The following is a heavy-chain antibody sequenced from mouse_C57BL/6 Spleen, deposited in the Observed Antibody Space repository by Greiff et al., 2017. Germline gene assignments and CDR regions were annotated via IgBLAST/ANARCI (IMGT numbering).Heavy chain of an antibody. CDR1: GYAFSSSW. J-gene: IGHJ3*01. V-gene: IGHV1-82*01. CDR3: ARFTTVVDPFAY. CDR2: IYPGDGDT. D-gene: IGHD1-1*01. Sequence: QVQLQQSGPELVKPGASVKISCKASGYAFSSSWMNWVKQRPGKGLEWIGRIYPGDGDTNYNGKFKGKATLTADKSSSTAYMQLSSLTSEDSAVYFCARFTTVVDPFAYWGQGTLVTVSA.